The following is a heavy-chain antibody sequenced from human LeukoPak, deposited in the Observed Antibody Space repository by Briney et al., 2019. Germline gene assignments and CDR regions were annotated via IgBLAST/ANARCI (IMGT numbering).Heavy chain of an antibody. J-gene: IGHJ4*02. Sequence: GGSLRLXCAASGFTFSSYGMRWVRQAPGKGLEWVAVIWYDGSNKYYADSVKGRFTISRDNSKNTLYLQMNSLRAEDTAVYYCAKDRGEMATITFDYWGQGTLVTVSS. CDR1: GFTFSSYG. V-gene: IGHV3-33*06. CDR2: IWYDGSNK. CDR3: AKDRGEMATITFDY. D-gene: IGHD5-24*01.